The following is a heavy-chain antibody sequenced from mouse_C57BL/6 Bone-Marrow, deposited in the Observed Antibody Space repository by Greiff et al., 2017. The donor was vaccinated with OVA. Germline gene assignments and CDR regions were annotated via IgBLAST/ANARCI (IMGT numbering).Heavy chain of an antibody. V-gene: IGHV8-8*01. Sequence: QVTLKVSGPGILQPSQTLSLTCSFSGFSLSTFGMGVGWIRQPSGKGLEWLAHIWWDDDKYYNPALKSRLTISKDTSKNQVFLMIANVDTADTATYYCARGGLRGFAYWGQGTLVTVSA. CDR3: ARGGLRGFAY. D-gene: IGHD2-12*01. CDR1: GFSLSTFGMG. CDR2: IWWDDDK. J-gene: IGHJ3*01.